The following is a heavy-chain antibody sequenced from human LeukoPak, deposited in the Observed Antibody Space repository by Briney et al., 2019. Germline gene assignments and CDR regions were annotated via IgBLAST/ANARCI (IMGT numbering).Heavy chain of an antibody. CDR3: ARDSIVAAGKGDFDY. Sequence: PGGSLRLSCAASGFTVSSNYMSWVRQAPGKGLAWVSVSYSGGSTYYADSVKGRFTLSRDNSKNTLLLQMNSPRAEDTAVYYCARDSIVAAGKGDFDYWGQGTLVTVSS. J-gene: IGHJ4*02. CDR2: SYSGGST. D-gene: IGHD6-13*01. CDR1: GFTVSSNY. V-gene: IGHV3-66*01.